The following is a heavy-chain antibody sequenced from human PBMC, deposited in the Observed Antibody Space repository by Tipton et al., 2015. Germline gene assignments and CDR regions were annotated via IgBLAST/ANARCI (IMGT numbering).Heavy chain of an antibody. CDR1: GVSISDFY. CDR3: ARGGYCGGSCLSGYYGMDV. V-gene: IGHV4-59*12. D-gene: IGHD2-15*01. Sequence: TLSLTCTVSGVSISDFYWNWIRQPPGKGLEWIGYISYSGSTNYNPSLKSRLTMSVDTSKNQFSLKLSSVTAADTAVYYCARGGYCGGSCLSGYYGMDVWGRGTTVTVSS. CDR2: ISYSGST. J-gene: IGHJ6*02.